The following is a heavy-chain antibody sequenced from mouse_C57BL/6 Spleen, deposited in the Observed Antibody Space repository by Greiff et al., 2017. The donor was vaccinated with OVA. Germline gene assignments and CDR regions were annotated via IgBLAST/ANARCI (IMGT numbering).Heavy chain of an antibody. CDR1: GFTFSSYA. CDR3: ARDGGDYDYFDY. D-gene: IGHD2-4*01. CDR2: ISDGGSYT. V-gene: IGHV5-4*01. J-gene: IGHJ2*01. Sequence: DVQLVESGGGLVKPGGSLKLSCAASGFTFSSYAMSWVRQTPEKRLEWVATISDGGSYTYYPDNVKGRFTISRDNAKNNLYLQMSHLKSEDTAMYYCARDGGDYDYFDYWGQGTTLTVSS.